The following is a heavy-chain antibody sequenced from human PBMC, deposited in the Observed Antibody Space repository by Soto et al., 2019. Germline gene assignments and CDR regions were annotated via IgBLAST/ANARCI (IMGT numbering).Heavy chain of an antibody. CDR3: ARGGTSGWLKGAYDG. D-gene: IGHD6-19*01. Sequence: QVQLVQSGAEVKKPGSSVKVSCRASGGTLNKHAITWVRRAPGQGLEWLGGIIPMFGIPNYPQKFQGRVTITADDSTNTSHMELIGLTSDDTAVYYCARGGTSGWLKGAYDGWGQGTMVTVSS. CDR1: GGTLNKHA. J-gene: IGHJ3*01. CDR2: IIPMFGIP. V-gene: IGHV1-69*01.